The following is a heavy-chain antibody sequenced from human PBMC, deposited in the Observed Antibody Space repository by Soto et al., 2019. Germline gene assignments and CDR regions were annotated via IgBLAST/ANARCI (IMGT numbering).Heavy chain of an antibody. Sequence: QVQLQESGPGLVKPSQTLSLTCTVSGGSISSGGYYWTWIRQHPGKGLEWIGYNYSSGITYYNPYLTSRVTISLDTSKNQFSLKLSSVTAADTAVYYCARGSSIAGLYYGMDVWGQGTTVTVSS. V-gene: IGHV4-31*03. CDR3: ARGSSIAGLYYGMDV. J-gene: IGHJ6*02. CDR2: NYSSGIT. CDR1: GGSISSGGYY. D-gene: IGHD6-6*01.